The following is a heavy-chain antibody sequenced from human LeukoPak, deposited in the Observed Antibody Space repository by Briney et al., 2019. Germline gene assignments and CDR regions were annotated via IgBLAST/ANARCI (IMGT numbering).Heavy chain of an antibody. D-gene: IGHD2-8*02. CDR3: ARRPPAGGTDWFDP. CDR1: GDSISSVDYY. CDR2: INYRGSA. V-gene: IGHV4-30-4*08. J-gene: IGHJ5*02. Sequence: SETLSLTCTVSGDSISSVDYYWSWIRQYPGKGLEWIGYINYRGSAYYNPSLKSRVTISVDTSKNQFSLKLSSVTAADTAVYYCARRPPAGGTDWFDPWGQGTLVTVSS.